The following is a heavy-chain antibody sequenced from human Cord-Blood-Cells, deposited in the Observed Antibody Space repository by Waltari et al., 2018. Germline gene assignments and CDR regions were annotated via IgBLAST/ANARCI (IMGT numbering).Heavy chain of an antibody. CDR3: ARADVDTAIDY. CDR2: NNTNSGNT. J-gene: IGHJ4*02. D-gene: IGHD5-18*01. CDR1: GYTFTSYD. Sequence: HVQLVQSGAEVKKPGASVKVSCKASGYTFTSYDINWARQATGQGLEGRGWNNTNSGNTSYAQKFPRRDPMTRNTSKGTAYMELSSQRSEDSAVYYCARADVDTAIDYWGQGTLVTVSS. V-gene: IGHV1-8*01.